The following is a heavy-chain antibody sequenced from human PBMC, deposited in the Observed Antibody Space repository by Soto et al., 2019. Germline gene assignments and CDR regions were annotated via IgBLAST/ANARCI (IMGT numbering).Heavy chain of an antibody. D-gene: IGHD2-15*01. CDR3: ARDHCSGGSCYSGYYGMDV. CDR2: INPNSGGT. J-gene: IGHJ6*02. Sequence: VASVKVSCKASGYTFTGYYMHWVRQAPRQGLEWMGWINPNSGGTNYAQKFQGRVTMTRDTSISTAYMELSRLRSDDTAVYYCARDHCSGGSCYSGYYGMDVWGQGTTVTVSS. V-gene: IGHV1-2*02. CDR1: GYTFTGYY.